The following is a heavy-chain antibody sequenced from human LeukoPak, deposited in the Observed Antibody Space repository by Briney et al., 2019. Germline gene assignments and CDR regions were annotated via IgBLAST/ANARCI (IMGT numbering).Heavy chain of an antibody. V-gene: IGHV3-21*01. CDR1: GFTFSSYS. CDR2: ISSSSSYI. Sequence: GGSLRLSCAASGFTFSSYSMNWVRQAPGKGLEWVSSISSSSSYIYYADSVKGRFTISRDNSKNTLYLQMNSLRAEDTAVYYCARGALYSSSWDYMDVWGKGTTVTVSS. J-gene: IGHJ6*03. CDR3: ARGALYSSSWDYMDV. D-gene: IGHD6-13*01.